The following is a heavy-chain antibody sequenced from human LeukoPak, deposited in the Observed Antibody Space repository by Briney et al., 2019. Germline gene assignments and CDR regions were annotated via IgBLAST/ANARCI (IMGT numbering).Heavy chain of an antibody. CDR2: ISAYNGNT. Sequence: GASVKVSCKASGYTFTRYGISWVRQAPGQRLEWMGWISAYNGNTNYAQKLQGRVTMTTDTSTSTAYMELRSLRSDDTAVYYCARAKGVRGVIGYNWFDPWGQGTLVTVSS. CDR1: GYTFTRYG. J-gene: IGHJ5*02. D-gene: IGHD3-10*01. CDR3: ARAKGVRGVIGYNWFDP. V-gene: IGHV1-18*04.